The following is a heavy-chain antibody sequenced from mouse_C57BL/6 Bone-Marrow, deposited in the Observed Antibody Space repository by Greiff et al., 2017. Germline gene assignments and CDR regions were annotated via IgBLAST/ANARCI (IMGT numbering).Heavy chain of an antibody. V-gene: IGHV1-81*01. CDR2: IYPRSGNT. J-gene: IGHJ1*03. CDR1: GYTFTSYG. Sequence: VQLQQSGAELARPGASVKLSCKASGYTFTSYGISWVTQRTGQGLEWIGEIYPRSGNTYYNEKFKGKATLTAYKSSSTAYMELRSLTSEDSAVYFCARRDGSSFYWYFDVWGTGTTVTVSS. CDR3: ARRDGSSFYWYFDV. D-gene: IGHD1-1*01.